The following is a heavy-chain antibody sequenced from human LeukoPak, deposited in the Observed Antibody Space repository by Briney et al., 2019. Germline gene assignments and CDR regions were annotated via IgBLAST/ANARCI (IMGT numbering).Heavy chain of an antibody. CDR2: ISSSGNTI. Sequence: GGSLRLSCAASGFTFSSYELNWVRQAPGKGLESVSYISSSGNTIYYADSVKGRFTISRDSAKNSLYLQMNSLGAGDTALYYCARDLGVATTDYWGQGTLVTVSS. J-gene: IGHJ4*02. D-gene: IGHD5-12*01. CDR1: GFTFSSYE. V-gene: IGHV3-48*03. CDR3: ARDLGVATTDY.